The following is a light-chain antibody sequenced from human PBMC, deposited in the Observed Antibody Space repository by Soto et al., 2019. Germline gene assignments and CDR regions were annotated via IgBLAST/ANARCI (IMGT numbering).Light chain of an antibody. CDR2: DAS. CDR1: SSDVGGYNY. Sequence: QSVLTQPRAVSGSPGQSVTISCTGTSSDVGGYNYVSWYQQHPGKAPKLMIYDASKRPSGVPDRFSGSKSGNTASLTISGLQAEDEADYYCCSYAGSYTFLLVFGTGTKVTVL. J-gene: IGLJ1*01. CDR3: CSYAGSYTFLLV. V-gene: IGLV2-11*01.